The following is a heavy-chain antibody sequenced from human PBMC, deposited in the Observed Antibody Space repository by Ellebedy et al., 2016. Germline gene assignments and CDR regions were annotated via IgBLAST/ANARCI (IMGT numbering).Heavy chain of an antibody. Sequence: SETLSLXCAVYGGSFSGYYWSWIRQPPGKGLEWIGEINHSGSTNYNPSLKSRVTISVDTSKNQFSLKLSSVTAADTAVYYCARNGYSYGFWRWGQGTLVTVSS. CDR2: INHSGST. V-gene: IGHV4-34*01. D-gene: IGHD5-18*01. CDR3: ARNGYSYGFWR. CDR1: GGSFSGYY. J-gene: IGHJ4*02.